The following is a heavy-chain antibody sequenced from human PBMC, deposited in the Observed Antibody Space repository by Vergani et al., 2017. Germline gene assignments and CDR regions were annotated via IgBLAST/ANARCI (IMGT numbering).Heavy chain of an antibody. J-gene: IGHJ4*01. CDR2: ISASGAPT. Sequence: EVHLLESGGGLIQPGGSLRISCAASGFIFSTYAMSWVRQAPGKGLEWVSGISASGAPTYYADSVKGRVTISRDNSKNTLYLQMNSLRVEDTAVYYCARAYGRYDWFDYWGQRTLVTVSS. CDR1: GFIFSTYA. D-gene: IGHD1-20*01. V-gene: IGHV3-23*01. CDR3: ARAYGRYDWFDY.